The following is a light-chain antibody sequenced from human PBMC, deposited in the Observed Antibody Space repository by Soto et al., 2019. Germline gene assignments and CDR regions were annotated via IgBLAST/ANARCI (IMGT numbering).Light chain of an antibody. J-gene: IGKJ4*01. Sequence: EIVMTQSPATLSVSRGERATLSCRANQAISSNLAWYQQKPGQAPRLLIYGASTRATGIPDRFSGSGSGTEFPLTISSLQSEDFAVYYCQHYNNWLGTFGGGTKVEIK. V-gene: IGKV3-15*01. CDR1: QAISSN. CDR3: QHYNNWLGT. CDR2: GAS.